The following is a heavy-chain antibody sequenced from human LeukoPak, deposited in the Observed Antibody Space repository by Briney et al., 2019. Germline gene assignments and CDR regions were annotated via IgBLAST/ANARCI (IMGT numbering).Heavy chain of an antibody. CDR2: ISSSSSYI. CDR1: GFTFSSYS. D-gene: IGHD6-19*01. Sequence: PGGSLRLSCAASGFTFSSYSMNWVRQAPGKGLEWVSSISSSSSYIYYADSVKGRFTISRDNSKNTLYLQMNSLRSEDTATYYCAKSIPAIAVAVSTRQWGQGTLVTVSS. J-gene: IGHJ4*02. V-gene: IGHV3-21*01. CDR3: AKSIPAIAVAVSTRQ.